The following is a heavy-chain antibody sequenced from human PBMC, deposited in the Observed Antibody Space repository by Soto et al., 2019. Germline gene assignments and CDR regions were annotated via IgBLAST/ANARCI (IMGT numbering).Heavy chain of an antibody. J-gene: IGHJ1*01. CDR3: VREYCSGASCSGYFQL. CDR1: GCTFTNYW. Sequence: EVQLVASGGGLVQPGGCLRLSCAASGCTFTNYWMTWVRQAPGKGLEWVANIKQDGSEEYYVDSLRGRFTISRDNAKSSLYLQMNSLRAEDTAMYYCVREYCSGASCSGYFQLWGRGTLVTVSS. CDR2: IKQDGSEE. D-gene: IGHD2-15*01. V-gene: IGHV3-7*04.